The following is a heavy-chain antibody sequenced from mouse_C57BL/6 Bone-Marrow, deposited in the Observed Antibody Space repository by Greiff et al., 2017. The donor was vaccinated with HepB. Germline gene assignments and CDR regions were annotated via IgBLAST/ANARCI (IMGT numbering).Heavy chain of an antibody. CDR2: ILPGSGST. CDR3: ASWRYSNSSWFAY. CDR1: GYTFTGYW. Sequence: LVESGAELMKPGASVKLSCKATGYTFTGYWIEWVKQRPGHGLEWIGEILPGSGSTNYNEQFKGKATFTADTASNTAYMQRSSLTTEDSAIYYCASWRYSNSSWFAYWGQGTLVTVSA. J-gene: IGHJ3*01. V-gene: IGHV1-9*01. D-gene: IGHD2-5*01.